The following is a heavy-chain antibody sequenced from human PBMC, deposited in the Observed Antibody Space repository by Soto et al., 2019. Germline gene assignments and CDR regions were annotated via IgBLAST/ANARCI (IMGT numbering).Heavy chain of an antibody. D-gene: IGHD6-19*01. Sequence: SETLSLTCTVSGGSVSSSGNYWGWIRQPPGKGLEWIGSIYYSGSTYYNPSLKSRVTTSVDTSKNQFSLKLSSVTAADTAVYYCARTRAVWFDPWGQGTLVTVSS. CDR3: ARTRAVWFDP. CDR1: GGSVSSSGNY. J-gene: IGHJ5*02. CDR2: IYYSGST. V-gene: IGHV4-39*01.